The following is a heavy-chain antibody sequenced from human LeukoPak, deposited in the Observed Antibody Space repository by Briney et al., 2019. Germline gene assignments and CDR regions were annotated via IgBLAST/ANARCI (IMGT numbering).Heavy chain of an antibody. J-gene: IGHJ3*02. D-gene: IGHD3-9*01. CDR1: GGSISSGGYY. Sequence: PSETLSLTCTVSGGSISSGGYYWSWIRQHPGKGLEWIGYIYYSGSTYYNPSLKSRVTISVDTSKNQFSLKLSSVTAADTAVYYCARAPGFVRYFNWLLDAFDIWGQGTMVTVSS. CDR2: IYYSGST. CDR3: ARAPGFVRYFNWLLDAFDI. V-gene: IGHV4-31*03.